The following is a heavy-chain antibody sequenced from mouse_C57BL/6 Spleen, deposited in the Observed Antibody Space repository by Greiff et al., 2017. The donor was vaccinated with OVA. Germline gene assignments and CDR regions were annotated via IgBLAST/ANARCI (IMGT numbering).Heavy chain of an antibody. CDR2: IWGVGST. Sequence: QVHVKQSGPGLVAPSQSLSITCTVSGFSLTSYGVDWVRQSPGKGLEWLGVIWGVGSTNYNSALKSRLSISKDNSKSQVFLKMNSLQTDDTAMYYCAKLTGDYAMDYWGQGTSVTVSS. V-gene: IGHV2-6*01. J-gene: IGHJ4*01. CDR1: GFSLTSYG. CDR3: AKLTGDYAMDY.